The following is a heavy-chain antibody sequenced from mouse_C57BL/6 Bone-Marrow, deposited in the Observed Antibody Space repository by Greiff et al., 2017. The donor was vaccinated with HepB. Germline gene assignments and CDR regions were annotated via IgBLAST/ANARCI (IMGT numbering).Heavy chain of an antibody. CDR3: ARSKYDDSSPYWSLDD. D-gene: IGHD1-1*01. CDR1: GYTFTTYP. CDR2: FNPYNDDT. V-gene: IGHV1-47*01. Sequence: VQLQQSGAELVKPGASVKMSCKASGYTFTTYPIEWVKQNHGKSLEWIGNFNPYNDDTKYNEKFKGKATLTVEKSSSTVYLELSRLTSDDSAVYYCARSKYDDSSPYWSLDDWGQGTTVTVSS. J-gene: IGHJ1*01.